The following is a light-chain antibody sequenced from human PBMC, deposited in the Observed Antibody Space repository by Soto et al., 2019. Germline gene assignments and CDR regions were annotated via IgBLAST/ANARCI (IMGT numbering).Light chain of an antibody. V-gene: IGLV2-14*01. CDR2: EVS. J-gene: IGLJ1*01. CDR1: SGDVGDYNF. CDR3: SSYSSSGTQGV. Sequence: QSALTQPASVSGSDGQSITISCTGISGDVGDYNFVSWYQQRPGKAPKLMIYEVSNRPSGVSNRFSGSKSGTTASLTISGLQGDDEADYYCSSYSSSGTQGVFGTGTKVTGL.